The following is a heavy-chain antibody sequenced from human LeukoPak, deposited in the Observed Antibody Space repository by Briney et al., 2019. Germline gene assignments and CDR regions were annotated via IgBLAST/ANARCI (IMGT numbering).Heavy chain of an antibody. CDR1: GFTFSSYW. CDR2: VNTDGSST. J-gene: IGHJ4*02. V-gene: IGHV3-74*01. CDR3: AXGEDXXDPY. Sequence: GGSLRLSCTASGFTFSSYWMHWVRQAPGRGLEGVSRVNTDGSSTTYADFVKGRFTISRDNAKNTLYLQMNSLRVEDTAVYYCAXGEDXXDPYWGXGTLVTVSS.